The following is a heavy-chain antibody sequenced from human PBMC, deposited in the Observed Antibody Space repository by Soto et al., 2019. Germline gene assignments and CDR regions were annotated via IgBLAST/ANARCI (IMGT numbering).Heavy chain of an antibody. D-gene: IGHD2-21*02. J-gene: IGHJ3*02. Sequence: QVQLVQSGAEVKKPGASVKVSCKASGYTFTSYAMHWVRQAPGQRLEWMGWINAGNGNTKYSQKFQGRVTITRDTSASTAYMELCSLRSEDTAVYYCASEACGGDCYPQDAFDIWGQGTMVTVSS. CDR3: ASEACGGDCYPQDAFDI. CDR2: INAGNGNT. CDR1: GYTFTSYA. V-gene: IGHV1-3*01.